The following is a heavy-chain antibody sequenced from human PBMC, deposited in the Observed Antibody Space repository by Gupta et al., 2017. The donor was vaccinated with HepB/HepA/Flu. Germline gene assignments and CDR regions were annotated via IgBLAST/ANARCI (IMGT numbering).Heavy chain of an antibody. J-gene: IGHJ5*02. CDR3: ARSLSSSSLGRRSYNWFDP. Sequence: QVQLQQWGARLLKPSETLSLTCAAYGGSFSGYYWCWIRQPPGKGLEWMGEINHSGSTNYIPSLKSRVTISVDTSKIQFSLKLSSVTAADTAVYYCARSLSSSSLGRRSYNWFDPWGQGTLVTVSS. V-gene: IGHV4-34*01. D-gene: IGHD6-6*01. CDR2: INHSGST. CDR1: GGSFSGYY.